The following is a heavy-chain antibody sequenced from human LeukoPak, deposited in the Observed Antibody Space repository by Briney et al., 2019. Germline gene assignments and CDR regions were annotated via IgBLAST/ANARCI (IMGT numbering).Heavy chain of an antibody. V-gene: IGHV3-64D*09. D-gene: IGHD5-18*01. CDR3: ARGALDTKTRFDY. CDR2: ISDSGGST. J-gene: IGHJ4*02. CDR1: GFPFSSYA. Sequence: PGGSLRLSCSASGFPFSSYAMHWVRQAPGKGLEYVSAISDSGGSTYYADSVKGRFTISRDNSKNTLYLQMSSLRAEDTAVYYCARGALDTKTRFDYWGQGTLVTVSS.